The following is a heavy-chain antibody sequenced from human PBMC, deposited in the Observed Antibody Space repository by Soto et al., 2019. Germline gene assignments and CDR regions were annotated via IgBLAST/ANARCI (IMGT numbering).Heavy chain of an antibody. CDR1: SVSNAW. CDR2: IKSKTDDETT. J-gene: IGHJ4*02. D-gene: IGHD3-22*01. V-gene: IGHV3-15*07. CDR3: TTVPSYYDTTGHVDY. Sequence: SVSNAWMNWVRQAPGKGLEWLGRIKSKTDDETTDYTAPVKGRFTISRDDSKNTLYLQMNGLKTEDTAVYFCTTVPSYYDTTGHVDYWGQGTLVTVSS.